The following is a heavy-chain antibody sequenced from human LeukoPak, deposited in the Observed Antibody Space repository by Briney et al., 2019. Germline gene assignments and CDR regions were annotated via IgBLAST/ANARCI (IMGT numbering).Heavy chain of an antibody. D-gene: IGHD6-6*01. Sequence: ASVKVSCKASGYTFTSYGISWVRQAPGQGLEWMGWISAYNGNTNYAQKFQGRVTMTRDTSISTAYMELSRLRSDDTAVYYCAGAARPSYYFDYWGQGTLVTVSS. J-gene: IGHJ4*02. CDR3: AGAARPSYYFDY. V-gene: IGHV1-18*01. CDR1: GYTFTSYG. CDR2: ISAYNGNT.